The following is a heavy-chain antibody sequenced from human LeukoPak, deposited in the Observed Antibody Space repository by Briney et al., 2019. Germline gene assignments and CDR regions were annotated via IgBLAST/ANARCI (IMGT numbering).Heavy chain of an antibody. J-gene: IGHJ5*02. Sequence: GGSLRLSCAVSGFTFSSYWMSWVRQAPGKGLEWVAYIKQDGSEKYYVDSVKGRFTISRDNAKNSLYLQMNSLRAEDTAVYYCARGLNWFDPWGQGTLVTVSS. CDR2: IKQDGSEK. V-gene: IGHV3-7*01. CDR3: ARGLNWFDP. CDR1: GFTFSSYW.